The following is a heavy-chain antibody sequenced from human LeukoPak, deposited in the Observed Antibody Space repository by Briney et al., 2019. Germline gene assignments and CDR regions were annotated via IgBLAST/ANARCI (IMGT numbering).Heavy chain of an antibody. CDR3: TRSGYSNGYDY. D-gene: IGHD2-15*01. V-gene: IGHV3-74*03. J-gene: IGHJ4*02. CDR2: ITPDGNAA. CDR1: GFTFSGHW. Sequence: GGSLRLSCVASGFTFSGHWMHWVRQVPGKGLMAVSRITPDGNAAAYADSEKGRFTISRDNAKNTLYLEMNSLTAEDTALYHCTRSGYSNGYDYWGQGTLDTVSS.